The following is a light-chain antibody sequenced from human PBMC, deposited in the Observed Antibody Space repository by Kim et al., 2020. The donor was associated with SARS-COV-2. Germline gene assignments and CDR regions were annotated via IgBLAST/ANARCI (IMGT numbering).Light chain of an antibody. CDR1: QRVSSSY. CDR2: GAS. CDR3: LQYSDSPKT. V-gene: IGKV3-20*01. J-gene: IGKJ1*01. Sequence: EIVLTQSPGTLSLSPGKRATLSCRASQRVSSSYLAWYQQKPGQAPNLLIYGASNRATGIPDRFSGSGSGTDFTLSISRLEPEDFAVYYCLQYSDSPKTFGQGTKVDIK.